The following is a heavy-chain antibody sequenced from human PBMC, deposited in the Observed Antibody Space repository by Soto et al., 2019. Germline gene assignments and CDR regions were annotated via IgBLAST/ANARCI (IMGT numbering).Heavy chain of an antibody. CDR1: GGTFSSYA. V-gene: IGHV1-69*13. J-gene: IGHJ6*02. CDR3: ARASVGITMIVVANYYYGMDV. D-gene: IGHD3-22*01. Sequence: VASVKVSCKASGGTFSSYAISWVRQAPGQGLEWMGGIIPIFGTANYAQKFQGRVTITADESTSTAYMELSSLRSEDTAVYYCARASVGITMIVVANYYYGMDVWGQGTRVTFSS. CDR2: IIPIFGTA.